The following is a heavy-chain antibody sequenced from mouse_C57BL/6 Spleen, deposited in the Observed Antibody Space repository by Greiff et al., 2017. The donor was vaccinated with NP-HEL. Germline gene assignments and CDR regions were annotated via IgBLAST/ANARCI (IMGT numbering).Heavy chain of an antibody. CDR3: ARGGITTVVSFDY. J-gene: IGHJ2*01. Sequence: EVQLQESVAELVRPGASVKLSCTASGFNIKNTYMHWVKQRPEQGLEWIGRIDPANGNTKYAPKFQGKATITADTSSNTAYLQLSSLTSEDTAVYYCARGGITTVVSFDYWGQGTTLTVSS. V-gene: IGHV14-3*01. D-gene: IGHD1-1*01. CDR2: IDPANGNT. CDR1: GFNIKNTY.